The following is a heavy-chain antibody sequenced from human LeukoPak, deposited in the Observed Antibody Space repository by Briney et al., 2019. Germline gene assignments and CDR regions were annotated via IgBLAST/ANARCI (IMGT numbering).Heavy chain of an antibody. D-gene: IGHD1-20*01. J-gene: IGHJ4*02. CDR3: ARGLTVEDY. CDR1: GFTFSTYW. Sequence: GGSLRLSCAASGFTFSTYWMMWSRQAPGKGLEWVANIKEDGSEKYYVDSVKGRFTISRDGAKNSLYLQMNSLRAEDTAVYYCARGLTVEDYWGKGTLVTVSS. V-gene: IGHV3-7*01. CDR2: IKEDGSEK.